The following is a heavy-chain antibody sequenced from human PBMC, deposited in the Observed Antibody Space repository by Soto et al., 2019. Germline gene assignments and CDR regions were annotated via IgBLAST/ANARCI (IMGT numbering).Heavy chain of an antibody. J-gene: IGHJ4*02. CDR3: GHRRRGSYFDY. Sequence: HITLKESGPTLVKPTQPLTLTCTFSGFSLSTSGVGVGWIRQPPGKALERLALIYRDDDKRYSPTLKSSLTIPKDTSTNQVVLTLTNRDPVDTATYYCGHRRRGSYFDYWGQGTLVTVSS. CDR1: GFSLSTSGVG. CDR2: IYRDDDK. V-gene: IGHV2-5*02. D-gene: IGHD3-16*01.